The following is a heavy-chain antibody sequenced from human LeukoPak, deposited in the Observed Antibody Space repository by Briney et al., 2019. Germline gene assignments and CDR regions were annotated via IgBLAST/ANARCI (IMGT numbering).Heavy chain of an antibody. CDR1: GGSFSDYY. V-gene: IGHV4-34*01. Sequence: SETLSLTCAVYGGSFSDYYWSWLRQPPGKGLEWIGDTNRSGGTNYNPSLKSRVTISVDTSKNQFSLKLSSVTAADTAVYYCARSWGFRYYGSGTHIGVWFDPWGQGTLVTVSS. CDR2: TNRSGGT. D-gene: IGHD3-10*01. J-gene: IGHJ5*02. CDR3: ARSWGFRYYGSGTHIGVWFDP.